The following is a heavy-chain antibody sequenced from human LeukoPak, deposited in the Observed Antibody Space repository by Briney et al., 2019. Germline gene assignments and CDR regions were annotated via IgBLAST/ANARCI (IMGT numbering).Heavy chain of an antibody. CDR2: IKQDGSEK. CDR3: ARGGVINPHFDY. Sequence: GGSLRLSCAASGFTFSNYWMNWVRQAPGKGLEWVANIKQDGSEKYYVDSVKGRFTISRDNAKNSLYLQMNSLRAEDTAVYYCARGGVINPHFDYWGQGTLVTVSS. D-gene: IGHD3-10*01. V-gene: IGHV3-7*04. J-gene: IGHJ4*02. CDR1: GFTFSNYW.